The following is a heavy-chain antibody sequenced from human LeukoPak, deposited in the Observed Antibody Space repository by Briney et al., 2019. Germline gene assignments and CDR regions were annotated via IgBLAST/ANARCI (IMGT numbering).Heavy chain of an antibody. CDR3: AKGTPRDYYFDY. V-gene: IGHV3-30*02. J-gene: IGHJ4*02. CDR1: GFTFSSYG. CDR2: IQYDGGNK. D-gene: IGHD2-21*02. Sequence: GGSLRLSCAASGFTFSSYGMYWVRQAPGKGLEWVSYIQYDGGNKYHADSVKGRFTISRDNSKNTLYLEMNSLRAEDTAVYYCAKGTPRDYYFDYWGQGTLVTVSS.